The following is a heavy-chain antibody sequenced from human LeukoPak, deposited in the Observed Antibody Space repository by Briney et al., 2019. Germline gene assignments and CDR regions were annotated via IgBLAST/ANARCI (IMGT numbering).Heavy chain of an antibody. J-gene: IGHJ4*02. Sequence: WXRQAXXKGMEWVSYISSSGSTIYYADSVKGRFTISRDNAKNSLSLQMNSLRAEDTAVYYCARGSRSSWSPFDYWGQGTLVTVSS. CDR3: ARGSRSSWSPFDY. D-gene: IGHD6-13*01. V-gene: IGHV3-48*03. CDR2: ISSSGSTI.